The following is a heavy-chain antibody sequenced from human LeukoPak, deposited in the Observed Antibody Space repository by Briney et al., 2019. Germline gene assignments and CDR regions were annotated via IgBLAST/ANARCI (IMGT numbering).Heavy chain of an antibody. D-gene: IGHD3-22*01. J-gene: IGHJ1*01. Sequence: GGSLRLSCTASGFRFTDYAMNWVRQAPGKGLEWVSTISGRGQSTYYADSVMGRFSVSRDNSNNTLFLQINSLRVEDTALYYCVQRGYDYDSAGLFYAEYFHNWSQGTLVTVAS. CDR3: VQRGYDYDSAGLFYAEYFHN. V-gene: IGHV3-23*01. CDR1: GFRFTDYA. CDR2: ISGRGQST.